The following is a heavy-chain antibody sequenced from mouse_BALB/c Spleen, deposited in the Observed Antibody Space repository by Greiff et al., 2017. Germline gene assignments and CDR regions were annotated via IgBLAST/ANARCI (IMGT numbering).Heavy chain of an antibody. D-gene: IGHD2-1*01. CDR2: IDPANGNT. Sequence: VQLKESGAELVKPGASVKLSCTASGFNIKDTYMHWVKQRPEQGLEWIGRIDPANGNTKYDPKFQGKATITADTSSNTAYLQLSSLTSEYTAVYYWARGYGNYAARDYWGQGTSVTVSA. CDR3: ARGYGNYAARDY. V-gene: IGHV14-3*02. CDR1: GFNIKDTY. J-gene: IGHJ4*01.